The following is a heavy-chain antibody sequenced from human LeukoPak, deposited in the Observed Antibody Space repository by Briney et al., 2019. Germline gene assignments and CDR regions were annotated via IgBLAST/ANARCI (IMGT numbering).Heavy chain of an antibody. V-gene: IGHV4-61*01. CDR2: MYYSGST. CDR1: GGSVSNDYYY. CDR3: ARERLGDYNYHGLDV. J-gene: IGHJ6*02. D-gene: IGHD1-26*01. Sequence: SETLSLTCTVSGGSVSNDYYYWSWIRQPPGKGLEWIGYMYYSGSTNYNPSLKSRLSMSVDSSKDQFSLTVTSVTAADTAVYYCARERLGDYNYHGLDVWGRGTTVTVSS.